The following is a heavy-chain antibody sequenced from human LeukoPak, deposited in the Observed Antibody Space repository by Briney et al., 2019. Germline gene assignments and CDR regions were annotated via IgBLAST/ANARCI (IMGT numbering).Heavy chain of an antibody. CDR1: GFTFSSYV. CDR2: ISSSSSYI. V-gene: IGHV3-21*01. Sequence: GGSLTLSCAATGFTFSSYVMNWVRQAPGQGLEWVSSISSSSSYIYYADSVKGRFTISRDNAKNSLYLQMKSLRAEDTAVYYCAREYGYTRHFDYWGQGTLVTVSS. D-gene: IGHD5-24*01. CDR3: AREYGYTRHFDY. J-gene: IGHJ4*02.